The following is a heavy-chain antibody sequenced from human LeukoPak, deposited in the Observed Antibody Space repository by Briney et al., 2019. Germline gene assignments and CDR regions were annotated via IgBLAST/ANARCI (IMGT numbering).Heavy chain of an antibody. J-gene: IGHJ6*04. CDR2: ISYDGSNK. CDR3: VKVGYYYGMDV. V-gene: IGHV3-30-3*01. Sequence: GGSLRLSCAASGFTFSSYAVHWVRQAPGKGLEWVAVISYDGSNKYYADSVKGRFTISRDNSKNTLYLQMNSLRAEDTAVYYCVKVGYYYGMDVWGKGTTVTVSS. CDR1: GFTFSSYA.